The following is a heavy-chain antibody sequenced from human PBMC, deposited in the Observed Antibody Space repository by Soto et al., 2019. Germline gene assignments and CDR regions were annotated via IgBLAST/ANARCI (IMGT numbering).Heavy chain of an antibody. CDR3: ARGDWPTQMDV. CDR2: IYFSGST. D-gene: IGHD2-21*01. V-gene: IGHV4-31*03. CDR1: GGSISGGTYY. Sequence: SXTLSLTCTVSGGSISGGTYYWSWIRQPPGQGLEWIGYIYFSGSTYYNPSLKSRVIISVDTSKNQFSLRLSSVTAADTAVYYCARGDWPTQMDVWGQGTTVTVSS. J-gene: IGHJ6*02.